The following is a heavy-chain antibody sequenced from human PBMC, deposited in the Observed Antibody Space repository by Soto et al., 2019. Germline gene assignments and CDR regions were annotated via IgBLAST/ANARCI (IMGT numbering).Heavy chain of an antibody. CDR2: IVPMLGTP. D-gene: IGHD3-10*01. J-gene: IGHJ6*02. Sequence: QVQLVQSGAEVKEPGSSVRVSCKASGGTFDKFIMNWVRQTPGRGLEWMGGIVPMLGTPTYAEKFKGRVSISATGSATTTYMEVTSLRSEDTAIYYCARNGTYGSSRSHYSGMDVWGQGTTVTVSS. CDR3: ARNGTYGSSRSHYSGMDV. V-gene: IGHV1-69*01. CDR1: GGTFDKFI.